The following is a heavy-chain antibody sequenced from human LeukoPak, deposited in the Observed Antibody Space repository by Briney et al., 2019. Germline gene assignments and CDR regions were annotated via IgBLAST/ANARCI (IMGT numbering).Heavy chain of an antibody. CDR2: IKQDGSEK. D-gene: IGHD6-13*01. J-gene: IGHJ3*02. CDR1: GFTFSSYW. V-gene: IGHV3-7*01. Sequence: PGGSLRLSCAASGFTFSSYWMSWARQAPGKGLEWVANIKQDGSEKYYVDSVKGRFTISRDNAKNSLYLQMNSLRAEDTAVYYCARVYSSSWYPDAFDIWGQGTMVTVSS. CDR3: ARVYSSSWYPDAFDI.